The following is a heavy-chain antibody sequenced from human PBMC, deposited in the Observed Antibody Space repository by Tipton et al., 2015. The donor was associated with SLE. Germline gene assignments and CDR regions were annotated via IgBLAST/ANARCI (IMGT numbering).Heavy chain of an antibody. J-gene: IGHJ4*02. D-gene: IGHD2-21*01. V-gene: IGHV4-4*07. CDR1: GGSIIGYY. Sequence: TLSLTCTVSGGSIIGYYLSWIRQPAGKGPEWIGRIYTGGRTIHNPSLNSRVTMSLDTSKSQFSLKLTSVTAADTAVYYCARDWGGEALDFWGQGTLVTVSS. CDR3: ARDWGGEALDF. CDR2: IYTGGRT.